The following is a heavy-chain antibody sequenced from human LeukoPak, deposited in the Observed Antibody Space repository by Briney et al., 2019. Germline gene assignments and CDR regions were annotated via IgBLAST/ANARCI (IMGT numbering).Heavy chain of an antibody. J-gene: IGHJ4*02. D-gene: IGHD3-10*01. CDR1: GFTFSSYS. V-gene: IGHV3-64D*09. Sequence: GGSLRLSCAASGFTFSSYSMNWVRQAPEKGLECVSTISSNGGSTHYADSVKGRFTISRDNSKNTLYLQMTSLRAEDTAVYYCVKDDAYYYVSGSYPSWGQGTLVTVSS. CDR2: ISSNGGST. CDR3: VKDDAYYYVSGSYPS.